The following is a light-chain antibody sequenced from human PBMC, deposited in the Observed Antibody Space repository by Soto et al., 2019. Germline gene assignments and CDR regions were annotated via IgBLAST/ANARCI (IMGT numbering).Light chain of an antibody. J-gene: IGKJ1*01. CDR1: QSISSW. Sequence: DIQMTQYPSTLLASVGDRVTITFRASQSISSWLAWYQQKPGKAPKLLIYKASSLESGVPSRFSGSGSGTEFTLTISSLQPDDFATYYCQQYYSYWTLGQGTKVDI. CDR3: QQYYSYWT. CDR2: KAS. V-gene: IGKV1-5*03.